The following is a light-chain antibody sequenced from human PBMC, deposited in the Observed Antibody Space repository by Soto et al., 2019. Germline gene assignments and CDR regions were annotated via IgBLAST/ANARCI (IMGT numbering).Light chain of an antibody. CDR3: QQYGSSGT. V-gene: IGKV3-20*01. CDR2: GAS. CDR1: QSVSSN. J-gene: IGKJ1*01. Sequence: ELVLTQSPGTLSLSPGERATLSCRASQSVSSNLAWYQQKPGQAPRLLIYGASTRATGIPARFSGSGSGTDFTLTISRLEPEDFAVYYCQQYGSSGTFGQGTKVDIK.